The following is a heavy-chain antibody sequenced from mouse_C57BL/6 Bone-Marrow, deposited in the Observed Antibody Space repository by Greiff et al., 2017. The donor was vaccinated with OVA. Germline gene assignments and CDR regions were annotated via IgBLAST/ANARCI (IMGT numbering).Heavy chain of an antibody. CDR1: GYTFTSYG. CDR2: IYPRSGNT. J-gene: IGHJ4*01. CDR3: ARRDYGSSYAMDY. D-gene: IGHD1-1*01. Sequence: VQLQQSGAELARPGASVKLSCKASGYTFTSYGISWVKQRPGQGLEWIGEIYPRSGNTYYNEKFKGKATLTADKSSSTAYMELRSLTSEDSAVYFCARRDYGSSYAMDYWGQGTSVTVSS. V-gene: IGHV1-81*01.